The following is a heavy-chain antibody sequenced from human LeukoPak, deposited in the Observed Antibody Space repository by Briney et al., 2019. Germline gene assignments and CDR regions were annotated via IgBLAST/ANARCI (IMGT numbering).Heavy chain of an antibody. CDR1: GDSVSSNSAA. CDR3: ARGPGYFQH. V-gene: IGHV6-1*01. CDR2: TYYRSKWYS. Sequence: SQTLSLTCAISGDSVSSNSAAWNWVRQSPSRGLEWLGRTYYRSKWYSHYSVSVKSRITINPDTSRNQFSLQLNSVAPEDTAVYYCARGPGYFQHWGQGTLVTVSS. D-gene: IGHD2-8*02. J-gene: IGHJ1*01.